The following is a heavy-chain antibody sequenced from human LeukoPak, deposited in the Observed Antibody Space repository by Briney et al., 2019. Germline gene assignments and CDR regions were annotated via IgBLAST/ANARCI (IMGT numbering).Heavy chain of an antibody. V-gene: IGHV3-23*01. Sequence: GGSLRLSCAASGFTFRRYGMSWVRQAPGKGLEWVSAISGSGGSTYYADSVKGRFTIPRDNSKNTLYLQMNSLRAEDTAVYYCAKGAAVAGTRFDPWGQGTLVTVSS. D-gene: IGHD6-19*01. CDR3: AKGAAVAGTRFDP. CDR1: GFTFRRYG. CDR2: ISGSGGST. J-gene: IGHJ5*02.